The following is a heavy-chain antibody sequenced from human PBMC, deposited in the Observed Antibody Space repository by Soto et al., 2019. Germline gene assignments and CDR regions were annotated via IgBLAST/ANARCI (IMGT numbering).Heavy chain of an antibody. CDR3: ARDDRGITMVRGVSMDDDAFDI. J-gene: IGHJ3*02. CDR2: ISSSSSTI. CDR1: GFPFRSYS. Sequence: EVQLVESGGGLVQPGGSLRLSCAASGFPFRSYSMNWVRQAPGKGLEWVSYISSSSSTIYYADSVKGRFTISRDNAKNSLYLQMNSLRDEDTAVYYCARDDRGITMVRGVSMDDDAFDIWGQGTMVTVSS. D-gene: IGHD3-10*01. V-gene: IGHV3-48*02.